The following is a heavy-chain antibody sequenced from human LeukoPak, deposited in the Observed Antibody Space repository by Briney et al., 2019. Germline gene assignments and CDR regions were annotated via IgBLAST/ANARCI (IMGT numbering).Heavy chain of an antibody. D-gene: IGHD2-2*01. CDR1: GGSISSSSYY. J-gene: IGHJ4*02. V-gene: IGHV4-39*01. CDR3: ARHAVVVVPAASSFDY. Sequence: SETLSLTCTVSGGSISSSSYYWGWIRQPPGKGLEWIGSIYYSGSTYYNPSLKSRVTISVDTSKNQFSLKLSSVTAADTAVYYCARHAVVVVPAASSFDYWGQGTLVTVSS. CDR2: IYYSGST.